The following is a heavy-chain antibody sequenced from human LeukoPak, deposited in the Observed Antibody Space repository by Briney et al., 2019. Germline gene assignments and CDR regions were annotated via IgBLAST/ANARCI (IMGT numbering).Heavy chain of an antibody. CDR3: ARLIAAAGPEGGYFDY. Sequence: PGGSLRLSCAASGFTFSSYSMNWVRQAPGKGLEWVSVIYSGGSTYYADSVKGRFTISRDNSKNTLYLQMNSLRAEGTAVYYCARLIAAAGPEGGYFDYWGQGTLVTVSS. J-gene: IGHJ4*02. V-gene: IGHV3-53*01. D-gene: IGHD6-13*01. CDR1: GFTFSSYS. CDR2: IYSGGST.